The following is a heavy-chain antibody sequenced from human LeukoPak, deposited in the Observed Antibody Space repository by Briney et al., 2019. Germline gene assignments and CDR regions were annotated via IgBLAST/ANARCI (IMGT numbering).Heavy chain of an antibody. D-gene: IGHD2-15*01. CDR1: GYTFTGYY. J-gene: IGHJ3*02. CDR3: ARETSDCSGGSCYGAFDI. V-gene: IGHV1-2*02. Sequence: ASVKVSCKASGYTFTGYYMHWVRQAPGQGLEWMGWINPNSGGTNYAQKFQGRVTMTRDTSISTAYMELSRLRSDDTAVYYCARETSDCSGGSCYGAFDIWGQGTMVTVSS. CDR2: INPNSGGT.